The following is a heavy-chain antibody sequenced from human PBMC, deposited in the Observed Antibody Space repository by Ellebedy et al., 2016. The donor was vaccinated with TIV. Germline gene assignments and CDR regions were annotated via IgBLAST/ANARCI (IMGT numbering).Heavy chain of an antibody. CDR1: GFSFRSYW. CDR2: INQGGSER. V-gene: IGHV3-7*01. CDR3: ATDGSYGDYRSPTHAFVM. D-gene: IGHD3-16*01. Sequence: GESLKISCGTSGFSFRSYWMTWVRQAPGKGLEWVANINQGGSERHYVDSVKGRFTISRDNAKNSLYLQMNSLRGEDTAVYYCATDGSYGDYRSPTHAFVMWGRGTLVTVSS. J-gene: IGHJ3*02.